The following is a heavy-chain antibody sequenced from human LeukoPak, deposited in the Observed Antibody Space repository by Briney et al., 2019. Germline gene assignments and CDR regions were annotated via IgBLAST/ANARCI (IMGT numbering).Heavy chain of an antibody. CDR3: ARDPASEYGDYFDY. J-gene: IGHJ4*02. CDR1: GYTFTSYY. CDR2: INPSGGST. Sequence: ASVKVSCKASGYTFTSYYMRWVRQAPGQGLEWMGIINPSGGSTSYAQEFQGRVTVTRDTSTSTVYMELSSLRSEDTAVYYCARDPASEYGDYFDYWGQGTLVTVSS. V-gene: IGHV1-46*01. D-gene: IGHD4-17*01.